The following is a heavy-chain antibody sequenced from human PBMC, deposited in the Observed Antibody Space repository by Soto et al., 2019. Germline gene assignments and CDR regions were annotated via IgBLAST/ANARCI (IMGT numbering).Heavy chain of an antibody. J-gene: IGHJ6*02. CDR2: ISWDGGST. V-gene: IGHV3-43*01. CDR1: GFTFDDYT. Sequence: PGGSLRLSCAASGFTFDDYTMHWVRQAPGKGLEWVSLISWDGGSTYYADSVKGRFTISRDNSKNSLHLQMNSLRTEDTALYYCAKERNPHYYYYGMDVWGQGTTVTVSS. CDR3: AKERNPHYYYYGMDV.